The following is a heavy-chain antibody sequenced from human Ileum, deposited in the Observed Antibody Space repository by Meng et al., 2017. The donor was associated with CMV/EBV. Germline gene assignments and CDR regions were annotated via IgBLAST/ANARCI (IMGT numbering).Heavy chain of an antibody. V-gene: IGHV3-33*06. D-gene: IGHD5-12*01. J-gene: IGHJ4*02. CDR3: AKTHIERGVQVGYFDF. CDR1: LSSYG. CDR2: IWYNGSKT. Sequence: LSSYGMHWIRQAPGKGLEWVAVIWYNGSKTEYGDSVQDRFNISRDNTKNTVYLEMNSLRAEDTAVYYCAKTHIERGVQVGYFDFWGQGALVTVSS.